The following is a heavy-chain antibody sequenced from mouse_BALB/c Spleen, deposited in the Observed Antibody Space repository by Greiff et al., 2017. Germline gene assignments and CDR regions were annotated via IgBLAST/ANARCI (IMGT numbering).Heavy chain of an antibody. CDR3: ARSGGSSYNY. CDR2: IDPANGNT. V-gene: IGHV14-3*02. D-gene: IGHD1-1*01. Sequence: VQLKQSGAELAKPGASVKLSCTASGFNIKDTYMHWVKQRPEQGLEWIGRIDPANGNTKYDPKFQGKATITADTSSNTAYLQLSSLTSEDTAVYYCARSGGSSYNYWGQGTTLTVSS. J-gene: IGHJ2*01. CDR1: GFNIKDTY.